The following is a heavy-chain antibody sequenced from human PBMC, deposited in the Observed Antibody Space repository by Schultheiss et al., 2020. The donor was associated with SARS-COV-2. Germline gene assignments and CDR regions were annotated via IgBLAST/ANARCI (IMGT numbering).Heavy chain of an antibody. D-gene: IGHD4-11*01. CDR1: GFTVSSNY. CDR3: ARLRVTAPYYFDY. CDR2: IYSGGST. Sequence: GESLKISCAASGFTVSSNYMSWVRQAPGKGLEWVSVIYSGGSTYYADSVKGRFTISRDNSKNTLYLQMNSLRAEDTAVYYCARLRVTAPYYFDYWGQGTLVTVSS. V-gene: IGHV3-53*01. J-gene: IGHJ4*02.